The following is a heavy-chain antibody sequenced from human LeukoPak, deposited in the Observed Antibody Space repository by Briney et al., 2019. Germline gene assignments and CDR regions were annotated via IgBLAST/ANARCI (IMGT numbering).Heavy chain of an antibody. CDR1: GFTFSTYS. J-gene: IGHJ4*02. Sequence: GGSLRLSCAASGFTFSTYSMNWVRQAPGEGLEWFSSISSSSTYIYYADSMKGRFTISRDNAKNSLYLQMNSLRAEDTAVYYCANIRPPLDYWGQGTLVTVSS. V-gene: IGHV3-21*01. CDR2: ISSSSTYI. CDR3: ANIRPPLDY.